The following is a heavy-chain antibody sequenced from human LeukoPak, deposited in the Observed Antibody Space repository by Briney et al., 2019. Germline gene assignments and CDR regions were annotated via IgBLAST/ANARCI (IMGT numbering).Heavy chain of an antibody. CDR3: ARGNGAFDY. D-gene: IGHD2-8*01. CDR1: GDTVSSNSAD. V-gene: IGHV6-1*01. Sequence: SQTLSLTCAISGDTVSSNSADWNWIRQSPSRGLEWLGRTYYRSRWYNDYAVSGKSRITVNPDKSKNQLSLQLNAVTPEDTAGSYCARGNGAFDYWGQGTLVSVSS. J-gene: IGHJ4*02. CDR2: TYYRSRWYN.